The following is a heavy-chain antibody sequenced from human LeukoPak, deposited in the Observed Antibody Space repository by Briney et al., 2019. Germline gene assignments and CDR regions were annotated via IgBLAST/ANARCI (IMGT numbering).Heavy chain of an antibody. D-gene: IGHD6-19*01. J-gene: IGHJ5*02. V-gene: IGHV4-34*01. CDR3: ARAYSSPWATLNWFDP. Sequence: SETLSLTCAVYGGSFSGYYWSWIRQPPGKGMEWIGEINHSGSTNYNPSLKSRVTISVDTSKTQFSLKLSSVTAADTAVYYCARAYSSPWATLNWFDPWGQGTLVTVSS. CDR1: GGSFSGYY. CDR2: INHSGST.